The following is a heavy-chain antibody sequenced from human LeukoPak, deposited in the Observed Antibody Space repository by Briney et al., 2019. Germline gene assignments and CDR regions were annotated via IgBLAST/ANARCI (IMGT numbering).Heavy chain of an antibody. CDR2: INHSGST. CDR1: GGSISSSSYY. D-gene: IGHD6-6*01. Sequence: KPSETLSPTCTVSGGSISSSSYYWGWIRQPPGKGLEWIGEINHSGSTNYNPSLKSRVTISVDTSKNQFSLKLSSVTAADTAVYYCARDRDGYWGQGTLVTVSS. J-gene: IGHJ4*02. CDR3: ARDRDGY. V-gene: IGHV4-39*07.